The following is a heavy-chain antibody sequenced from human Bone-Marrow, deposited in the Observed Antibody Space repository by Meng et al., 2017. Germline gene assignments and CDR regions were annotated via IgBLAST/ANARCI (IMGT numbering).Heavy chain of an antibody. CDR1: GGSFSDYY. CDR3: ARGYTGGAYNWFDP. Sequence: SETLSLTCVVSGGSFSDYYWSWIRQPPGKGLEWIGEINHSGSTNYNPSLKSRVTISVDTSKNQFSLKLSSVTAADTAVYYCARGYTGGAYNWFDPWGQGTLVTVSS. J-gene: IGHJ5*02. CDR2: INHSGST. D-gene: IGHD3-16*01. V-gene: IGHV4-34*01.